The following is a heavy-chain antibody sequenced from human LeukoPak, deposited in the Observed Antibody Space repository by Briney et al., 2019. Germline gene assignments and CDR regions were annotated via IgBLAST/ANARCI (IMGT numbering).Heavy chain of an antibody. CDR3: ARGTAITAGIDF. CDR2: INPEGAST. Sequence: GGSLRLSCTAAGFAFSTYWMFCVQQAARKGLVWVSQINPEGASTTYGDPAKGRFTASRDNAKNALHLQMNSLRVDDTAVYYCARGTAITAGIDFWGQGTLVTVSS. V-gene: IGHV3-74*01. J-gene: IGHJ4*02. CDR1: GFAFSTYW. D-gene: IGHD1-14*01.